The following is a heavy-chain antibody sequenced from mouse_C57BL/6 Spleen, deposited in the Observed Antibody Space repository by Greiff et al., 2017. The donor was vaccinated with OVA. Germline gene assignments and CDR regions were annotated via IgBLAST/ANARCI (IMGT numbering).Heavy chain of an antibody. Sequence: EVKLVESGGGLVQPGGSLKLSCAASGFTFSDYYMYWVRQTPEKRLEWVAYISNGGGSTYYPDTVKGRFTISRDNAKNTLYLQMSRLKSEDTAMYYCARQRGNFAWFAYWGQGTLVTVSA. CDR1: GFTFSDYY. V-gene: IGHV5-12*01. CDR3: ARQRGNFAWFAY. D-gene: IGHD2-1*01. J-gene: IGHJ3*01. CDR2: ISNGGGST.